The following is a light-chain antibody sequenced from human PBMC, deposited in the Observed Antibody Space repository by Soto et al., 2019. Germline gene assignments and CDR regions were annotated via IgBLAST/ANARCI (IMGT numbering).Light chain of an antibody. Sequence: EIVLTQSPGALSVAPGETLSLSCRASEAINNNFVAWYQQRPGQVPRLLMYGASLKVSGVPDRISGRRSGTGFSLNIARVEPEDSAVQFCQQYHLSPLTFGGGT. V-gene: IGKV3-20*01. CDR3: QQYHLSPLT. CDR1: EAINNNF. CDR2: GAS. J-gene: IGKJ4*01.